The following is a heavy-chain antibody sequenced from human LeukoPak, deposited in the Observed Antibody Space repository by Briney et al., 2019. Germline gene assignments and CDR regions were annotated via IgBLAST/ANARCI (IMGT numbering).Heavy chain of an antibody. CDR3: ARDHYDYGDQPLFFDY. J-gene: IGHJ4*02. V-gene: IGHV1-69*13. Sequence: ASVKVSCKASGGTFSSYAISWVRQAPGQGLEWMGGIIPIFGTANYAQKFQGRVTITADESTSTAYMELSSLRSEDTAVYYCARDHYDYGDQPLFFDYWGQGTLVTVSS. CDR2: IIPIFGTA. CDR1: GGTFSSYA. D-gene: IGHD4-17*01.